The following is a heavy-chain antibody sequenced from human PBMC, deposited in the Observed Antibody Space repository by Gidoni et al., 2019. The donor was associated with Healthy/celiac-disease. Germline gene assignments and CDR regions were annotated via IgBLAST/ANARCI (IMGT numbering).Heavy chain of an antibody. CDR1: GGSISSGDYY. CDR2: IYYSGST. CDR3: ATSSSGLYYYYYMDV. J-gene: IGHJ6*03. D-gene: IGHD3-22*01. V-gene: IGHV4-30-4*01. Sequence: QVQLQESGPGLVKPSQTLSLTCTFSGGSISSGDYYWCWIRQPPGKGLEWIGYIYYSGSTYYNPSLKSRVTISVDTSKNQFSLKLSSVTAADTAVYYCATSSSGLYYYYYMDVWGKGTTVTVS.